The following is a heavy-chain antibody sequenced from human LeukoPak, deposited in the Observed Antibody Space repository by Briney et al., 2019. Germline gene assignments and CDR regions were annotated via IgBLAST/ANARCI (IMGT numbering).Heavy chain of an antibody. D-gene: IGHD2-2*01. CDR2: IWYDGSNK. V-gene: IGHV3-33*01. J-gene: IGHJ4*02. CDR1: GSPFISNG. Sequence: GGPLRLSCPRLGSPFISNGMHWVRQAPGKGLEGVAVIWYDGSNKYYADSVKGRFTISRDNSKNTLYLQMNSLRAEDTAVYYCARALVVPAALDYWGQGTLVTVSS. CDR3: ARALVVPAALDY.